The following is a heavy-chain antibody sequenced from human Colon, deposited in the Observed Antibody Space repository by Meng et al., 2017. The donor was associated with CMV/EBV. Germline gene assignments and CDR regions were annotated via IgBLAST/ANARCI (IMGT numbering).Heavy chain of an antibody. Sequence: ASVKVSCKTSGYTFTSYGVTWVRQVPGQGLEWMGWMNPNSGNTGYAQKFQGRVTITRNTSISTAYMELSSLTSDDTAVYYCARTGIVGAQQSGYWLAPWGQGTQVTVSS. CDR1: GYTFTSYG. D-gene: IGHD1-26*01. CDR3: ARTGIVGAQQSGYWLAP. V-gene: IGHV1-8*01. CDR2: MNPNSGNT. J-gene: IGHJ5*02.